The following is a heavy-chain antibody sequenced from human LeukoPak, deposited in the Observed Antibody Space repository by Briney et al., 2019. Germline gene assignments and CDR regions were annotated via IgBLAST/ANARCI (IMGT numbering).Heavy chain of an antibody. CDR3: ARGLRRSSGNYYGDNWFDP. CDR2: INPNNGGT. D-gene: IGHD1-26*01. J-gene: IGHJ5*02. CDR1: GYTFTGYY. V-gene: IGHV1-2*02. Sequence: ASVKVSCKASGYTFTGYYMHWVRQAPGQGLEWMAWINPNNGGTNYAQKFQGRVTITRDMSISTAYMELSRLRSDDTAVYYCARGLRRSSGNYYGDNWFDPWGQGTLVIVSS.